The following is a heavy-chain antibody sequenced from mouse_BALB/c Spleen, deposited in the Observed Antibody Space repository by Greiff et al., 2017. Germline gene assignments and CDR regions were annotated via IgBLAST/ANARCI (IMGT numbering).Heavy chain of an antibody. CDR3: VRSSTMITTWYFDV. Sequence: VKLVESGPGLVAPSQSLSITCTVSGFSLTSYDISWIRQPPGKGLEWLGVIWTGGGTNYNSAFMSRLSISKDNSKSQVFLKMNSLQTDDTAIYYCVRSSTMITTWYFDVWGAGTTVTVSS. CDR2: IWTGGGT. CDR1: GFSLTSYD. D-gene: IGHD2-4*01. V-gene: IGHV2-9-2*01. J-gene: IGHJ1*01.